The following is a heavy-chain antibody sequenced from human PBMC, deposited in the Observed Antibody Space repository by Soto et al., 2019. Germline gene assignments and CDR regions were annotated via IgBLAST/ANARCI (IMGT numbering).Heavy chain of an antibody. CDR1: GFTFRSYV. J-gene: IGHJ4*02. D-gene: IGHD3-16*01. V-gene: IGHV3-33*05. CDR2: TSYDGSNN. CDR3: ARWGTTGGLDD. Sequence: QVQLVESGGGVVQPGTSLRLSCVGSGFTFRSYVIHWVRQAPGKGLEWVALTSYDGSNNFYGDSVKGPFTISRHNSRNTVELQMDSLRFEDTALYYCARWGTTGGLDDWGQGTLVSVSS.